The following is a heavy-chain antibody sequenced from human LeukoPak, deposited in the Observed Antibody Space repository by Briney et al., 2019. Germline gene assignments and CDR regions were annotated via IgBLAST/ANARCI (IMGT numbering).Heavy chain of an antibody. CDR3: ARDHGGGSYWD. V-gene: IGHV4-39*07. J-gene: IGHJ4*02. CDR2: IYYSGST. Sequence: SETLSLTCTVSGGSISSSSYYWGWIRQPPGKGLEWIGSIYYSGSTYYNPSLKSRVTISVDTSKNQFSLKLSSVTAADTAVYYCARDHGGGSYWDWGQGTLVTVSS. D-gene: IGHD1-26*01. CDR1: GGSISSSSYY.